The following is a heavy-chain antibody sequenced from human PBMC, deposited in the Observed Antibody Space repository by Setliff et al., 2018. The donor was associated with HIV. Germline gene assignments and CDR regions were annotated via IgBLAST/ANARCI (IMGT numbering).Heavy chain of an antibody. CDR3: ARGRGAIWFGVYKPPAINYYGMDV. V-gene: IGHV4-39*07. CDR2: IYYSGST. D-gene: IGHD3-10*01. J-gene: IGHJ6*02. CDR1: GGSISNSRYY. Sequence: PSETLSLTCTVSGGSISNSRYYWSWIRQPPGKGLEWIGSIYYSGSTYYNPSLKSRTTISLDTSMNQFSLKLSSVTAADTAVYYCARGRGAIWFGVYKPPAINYYGMDVWGQGTTVTVSS.